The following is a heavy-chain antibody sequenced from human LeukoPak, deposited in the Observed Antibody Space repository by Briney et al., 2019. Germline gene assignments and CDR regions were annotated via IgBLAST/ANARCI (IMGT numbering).Heavy chain of an antibody. V-gene: IGHV3-23*01. Sequence: GGSLRLSCRASGFIFSSHAMSWVRQAPGKGLEWVSGLSGSGGNTFYAVSVKGRFTISRDNPKNTLYLQMNSLRAEDTAVYYCARGDQLGHAFDIWGQGTMVTVSS. J-gene: IGHJ3*02. CDR2: LSGSGGNT. CDR3: ARGDQLGHAFDI. CDR1: GFIFSSHA. D-gene: IGHD3-3*02.